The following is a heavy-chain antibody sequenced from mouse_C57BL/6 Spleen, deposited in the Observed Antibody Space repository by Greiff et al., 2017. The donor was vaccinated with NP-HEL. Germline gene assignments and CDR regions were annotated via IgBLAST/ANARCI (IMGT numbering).Heavy chain of an antibody. Sequence: EVMLVESGGGLVKPGGSLTLSCAASGFTFSSSTMSWVRQTPEKRLEWVATLSGGGGNTYYPDSVKGRFTISRDNAKNTLYLQMSSLRSEDTALYYCARLYGSSYGGYFDVWGTGTTVTVSS. CDR1: GFTFSSST. CDR2: LSGGGGNT. D-gene: IGHD1-1*01. CDR3: ARLYGSSYGGYFDV. J-gene: IGHJ1*03. V-gene: IGHV5-9*01.